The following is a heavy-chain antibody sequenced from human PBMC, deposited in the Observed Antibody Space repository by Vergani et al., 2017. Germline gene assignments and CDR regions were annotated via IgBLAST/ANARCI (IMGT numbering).Heavy chain of an antibody. D-gene: IGHD1-1*01. CDR1: GITFSSYA. CDR3: ATKSCGTPGCQIGYFRE. J-gene: IGHJ1*01. V-gene: IGHV3-30-3*01. CDR2: ISFDGSNK. Sequence: QVQLVESGGGVVQSGRSLRLSCAASGITFSSYAMHWVRQAPGKGLEWVAVISFDGSNKYYADSVKCRFTISRDNSKSTLYLQMNSLRTEDTAVYYCATKSCGTPGCQIGYFREWGQGTLVTVSS.